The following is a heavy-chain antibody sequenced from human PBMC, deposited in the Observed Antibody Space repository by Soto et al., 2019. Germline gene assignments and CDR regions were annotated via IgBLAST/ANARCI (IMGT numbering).Heavy chain of an antibody. V-gene: IGHV1-3*01. Sequence: ASVKVSCKASGYTFTSYAMHWVRQAPGQRLEWMGWINAGNSDTKYSQKFQGRVTITRDTSASTAHMELSSLRSEDTAVYYCASSLTVPAAIDYWGQGTLVTVSS. J-gene: IGHJ4*02. CDR2: INAGNSDT. CDR1: GYTFTSYA. CDR3: ASSLTVPAAIDY. D-gene: IGHD2-2*02.